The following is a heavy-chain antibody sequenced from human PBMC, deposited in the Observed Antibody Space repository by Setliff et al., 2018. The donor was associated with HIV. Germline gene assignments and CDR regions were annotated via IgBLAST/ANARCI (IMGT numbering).Heavy chain of an antibody. J-gene: IGHJ4*02. Sequence: SETLSLTCAVYGPSFTGYYWNGIRQLPGKAVEWIGEINHRGVTYYNQSFKRRANISLDLSKNQFSLRLTGLSGADTATYFCAAKPMILGRPFAFWGQPTLFTVSS. D-gene: IGHD3-10*01. CDR1: GPSFTGYY. V-gene: IGHV4-34*01. CDR3: AAKPMILGRPFAF. CDR2: INHRGVT.